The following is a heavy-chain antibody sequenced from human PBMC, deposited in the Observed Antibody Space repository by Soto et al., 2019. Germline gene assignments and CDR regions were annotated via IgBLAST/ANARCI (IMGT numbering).Heavy chain of an antibody. V-gene: IGHV1-69*01. CDR2: IIPIFGTA. CDR3: AVRVYRVGYEDY. D-gene: IGHD5-18*01. CDR1: GGTLSSYT. Sequence: QVQLVQSGAEVKKPGSSVKVSCETSGGTLSSYTINWVRQAPGQGLEWMGGIIPIFGTANYAQKFQGRVTNTADESTSAVYMEMSSLTSEDTAVYSCAVRVYRVGYEDYWGQGTLVTVSS. J-gene: IGHJ4*02.